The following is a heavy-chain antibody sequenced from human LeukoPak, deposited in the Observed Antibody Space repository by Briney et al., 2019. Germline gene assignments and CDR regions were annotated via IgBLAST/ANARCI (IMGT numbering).Heavy chain of an antibody. Sequence: GGSLRLSCAASGFTFSSYAMGWVRQAPGKGLEWVSAISGSGGSTYYADSVKGRFTISRDNSRNTLYLQMSSLRAEDTAVYYCAKTEKYSSGWYLRTSFDYWGQGTLVTVSS. CDR2: ISGSGGST. J-gene: IGHJ4*02. D-gene: IGHD6-19*01. V-gene: IGHV3-23*01. CDR3: AKTEKYSSGWYLRTSFDY. CDR1: GFTFSSYA.